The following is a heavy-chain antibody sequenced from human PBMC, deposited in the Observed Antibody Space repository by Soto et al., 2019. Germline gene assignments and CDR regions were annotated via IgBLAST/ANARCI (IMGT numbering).Heavy chain of an antibody. CDR3: ARGYCSSTSCYHWFDP. J-gene: IGHJ5*02. V-gene: IGHV4-34*01. CDR1: SGSFSGYY. D-gene: IGHD2-2*01. Sequence: QVQLQQWGAGLLKPSETLSLTCAVYSGSFSGYYWSWIRQPPGKGLEWIGEINHSGSTNYNPSLKSRVTISVDTSKNQFSLKLSSVTAADTAVYYCARGYCSSTSCYHWFDPWGQGTLVTVSS. CDR2: INHSGST.